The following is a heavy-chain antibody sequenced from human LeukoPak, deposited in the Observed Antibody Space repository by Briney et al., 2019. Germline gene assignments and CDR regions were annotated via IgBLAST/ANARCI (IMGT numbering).Heavy chain of an antibody. J-gene: IGHJ4*02. CDR2: INPNSGGT. D-gene: IGHD6-19*01. V-gene: IGHV1-2*06. CDR1: GYTFTGYY. CDR3: ARSGYSSGWYYFDY. Sequence: GASVKVSCKASGYTFTGYYMHWVRQAPGRGLEWMGRINPNSGGTNYAQKFQGRVTMTRDTSISTAYMELSRLRSDDTAVYYCARSGYSSGWYYFDYWGQGTLVTVSS.